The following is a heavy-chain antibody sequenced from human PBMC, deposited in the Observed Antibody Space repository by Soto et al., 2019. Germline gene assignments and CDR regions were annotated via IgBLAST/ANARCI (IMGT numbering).Heavy chain of an antibody. CDR2: INPNSGGT. Sequence: ASVKVSCKASGYTFTGYYMHWVRQAPGQGLEWMGWINPNSGGTNYAQKFQGWVTMTRDTSISTAYMELSRLRSDDTAVYYCARGYDRKYNWFDPWGQGTLVTVS. V-gene: IGHV1-2*04. CDR3: ARGYDRKYNWFDP. CDR1: GYTFTGYY. J-gene: IGHJ5*02. D-gene: IGHD2-2*01.